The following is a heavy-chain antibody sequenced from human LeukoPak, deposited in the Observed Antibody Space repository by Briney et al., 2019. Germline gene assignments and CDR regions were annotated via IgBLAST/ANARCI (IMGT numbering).Heavy chain of an antibody. CDR3: ARGYGGFPFDY. CDR1: GGSFSGYY. Sequence: SETLSLTCAVYGGSFSGYYWSWIRQPPGKGLEWIGEINHSGSTNYNPSLKSRVTISVDTSKNQFSLKLSSVTAADTAVYYCARGYGGFPFDYWGQGTLVTVSS. V-gene: IGHV4-34*01. CDR2: INHSGST. D-gene: IGHD4-23*01. J-gene: IGHJ4*02.